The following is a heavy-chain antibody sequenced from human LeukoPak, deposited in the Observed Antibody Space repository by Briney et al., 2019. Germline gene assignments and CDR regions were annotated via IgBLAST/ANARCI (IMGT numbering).Heavy chain of an antibody. V-gene: IGHV3-74*01. J-gene: IGHJ4*02. CDR2: IKYDGSAT. D-gene: IGHD3-3*01. CDR3: VSGSLQSGYNFDY. CDR1: GFTFSNYW. Sequence: PGGSLRLSCAASGFTFSNYWMNWIRQVPGKGLVWVSDIKYDGSATNYADSVKGRFTISRDNAKNTLYLQMNSLRAEDTAVYFCVSGSLQSGYNFDYWGQGALVTVSS.